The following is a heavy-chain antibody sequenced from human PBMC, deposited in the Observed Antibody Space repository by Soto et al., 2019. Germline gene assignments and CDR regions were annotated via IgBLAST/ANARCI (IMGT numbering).Heavy chain of an antibody. Sequence: ASVKVSCKASGYTFTGYYMHWVRRAPGHGLEWMGWINPNSGGTNYAQKFQGWVTMTRDTSISTAYMELSRLRSDDTAVYYCAREGCSSTSCYNWFDPWGQGTLVTVSS. CDR3: AREGCSSTSCYNWFDP. CDR1: GYTFTGYY. V-gene: IGHV1-2*04. CDR2: INPNSGGT. D-gene: IGHD2-2*01. J-gene: IGHJ5*02.